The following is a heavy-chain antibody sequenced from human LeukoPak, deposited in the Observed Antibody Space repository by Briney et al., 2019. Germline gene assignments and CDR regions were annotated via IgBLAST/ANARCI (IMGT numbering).Heavy chain of an antibody. V-gene: IGHV4-30-4*01. CDR2: IYYSGNT. J-gene: IGHJ6*02. Sequence: SQTLSLTCTVSGGSISSGDYYWTWIRQPPGKGLEWIGYIYYSGNTHYNPSLKSRVSISVDTAKNQFSLTLSSVTAADTAVFYCARALDVWGQGNTVTVSS. CDR1: GGSISSGDYY. CDR3: ARALDV.